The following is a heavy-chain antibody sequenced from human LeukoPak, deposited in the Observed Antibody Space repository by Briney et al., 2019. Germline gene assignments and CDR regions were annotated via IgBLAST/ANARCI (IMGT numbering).Heavy chain of an antibody. CDR1: GGSFSGYY. CDR2: INHSGST. J-gene: IGHJ4*02. CDR3: ARGITMVRGVIIKPLDY. Sequence: SETLSLTRAVYGGSFSGYYWSWIRQPPGKGLEWIGEINHSGSTNYNPSLKSRVTISVDTSKNQFSLKLSSVTAADTAVYYCARGITMVRGVIIKPLDYWGQGTLVTVSS. D-gene: IGHD3-10*01. V-gene: IGHV4-34*01.